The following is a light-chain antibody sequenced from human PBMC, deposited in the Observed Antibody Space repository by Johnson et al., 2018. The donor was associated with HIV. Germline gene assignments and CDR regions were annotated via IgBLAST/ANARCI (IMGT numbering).Light chain of an antibody. CDR3: GTWDSSLNAYV. J-gene: IGLJ1*01. CDR2: DTI. CDR1: SSNIGRNY. Sequence: QSVLTQPPSVSAAPGQKVTISCSGSSSNIGRNYVSWYQQLPGTAPKLLIYDTIKRHSGIPDRFSGSKSGTSATLGITGLQTGDEADYYCGTWDSSLNAYVFGAATKVAVL. V-gene: IGLV1-51*01.